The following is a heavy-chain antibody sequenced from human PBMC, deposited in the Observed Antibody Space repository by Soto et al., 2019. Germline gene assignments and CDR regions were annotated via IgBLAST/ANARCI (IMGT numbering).Heavy chain of an antibody. CDR1: GGSFSGYY. CDR2: INHSGST. V-gene: IGHV4-34*01. J-gene: IGHJ6*02. CDR3: ARGQLWFQDYYYYYGMDV. Sequence: LSLPCAVYGGSFSGYYWSWIRQPPGKGLEWIGEINHSGSTNYNPSLKSRVTISVDTSKNQFSLKLSSVTAADTAVYYCARGQLWFQDYYYYYGMDVWGQGTTVTVSS. D-gene: IGHD5-18*01.